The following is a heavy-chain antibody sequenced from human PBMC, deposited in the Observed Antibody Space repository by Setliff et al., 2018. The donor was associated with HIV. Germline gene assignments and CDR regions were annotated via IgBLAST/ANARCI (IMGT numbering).Heavy chain of an antibody. Sequence: GGSLRLSCAASGFTFRDYYMIWIRQAPGKGLEQVSYISSDATIISYADSDKGRFTISRDDATNSLYLQMNSLRAEDTAVYYCSKKTSAYTSGSWLHDWGQGTLVTVSS. J-gene: IGHJ4*02. CDR1: GFTFRDYY. V-gene: IGHV3-11*01. D-gene: IGHD2-2*02. CDR3: SKKTSAYTSGSWLHD. CDR2: ISSDATII.